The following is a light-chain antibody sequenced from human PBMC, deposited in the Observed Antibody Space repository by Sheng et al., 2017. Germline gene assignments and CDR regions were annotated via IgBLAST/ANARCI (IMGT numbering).Light chain of an antibody. CDR3: QQLNSYPYT. CDR1: QGIRNS. J-gene: IGKJ2*01. Sequence: DIQMTQSPSSLSASVGDRVTITCRASQGIRNSLAWFQRKPGKAPKSLIYPASSLYGGVPSRFSGSGSGTEFTLTISSLQPEDFATYYCQQLNSYPYTFGQGTKLEIK. V-gene: IGKV1-16*01. CDR2: PAS.